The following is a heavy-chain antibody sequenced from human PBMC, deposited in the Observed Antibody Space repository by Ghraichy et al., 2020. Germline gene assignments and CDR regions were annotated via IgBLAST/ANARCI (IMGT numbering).Heavy chain of an antibody. V-gene: IGHV3-7*03. D-gene: IGHD2-15*01. CDR3: ARARGVYWSGGRCYSDQLGY. J-gene: IGHJ4*02. Sequence: GGSLRLSCAASGFTFSSYWMSWVRQAPGKGLEWVANIKLDGSEKYYVDSVKGRFTISRDNAKNSLYLQMNSLRAEDTAVYYCARARGVYWSGGRCYSDQLGYWDQGTRVTVTS. CDR2: IKLDGSEK. CDR1: GFTFSSYW.